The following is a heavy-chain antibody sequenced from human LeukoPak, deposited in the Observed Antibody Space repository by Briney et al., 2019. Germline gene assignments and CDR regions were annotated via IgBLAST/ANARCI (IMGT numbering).Heavy chain of an antibody. V-gene: IGHV3-21*01. CDR1: GFTFSSYS. J-gene: IGHJ4*02. CDR3: APVGLLWFGELGY. D-gene: IGHD3-10*01. Sequence: GGSLRLSCAASGFTFSSYSMNWVRQAPGKGLEWVSSISSSSSYICYADSVKGRFTISRDNAKNSLYLQMNSLRAEDTAVYYCAPVGLLWFGELGYWGQGTLVTVSS. CDR2: ISSSSSYI.